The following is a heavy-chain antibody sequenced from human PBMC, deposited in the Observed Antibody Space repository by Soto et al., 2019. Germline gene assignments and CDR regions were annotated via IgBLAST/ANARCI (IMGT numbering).Heavy chain of an antibody. CDR2: ISYDGSNK. D-gene: IGHD4-17*01. J-gene: IGHJ6*02. CDR1: GFTFRVYA. Sequence: QVQLVESGGGVVQTGRSLRLSCAASGFTFRVYALHWVRQAPGKGLEWVAVISYDGSNKFYADSVKGRFTISRDNSKNTHDLPMNSLRADDAAVYYCARDGGGDTTVASQGYYGVDVWGQGTTVTVSS. CDR3: ARDGGGDTTVASQGYYGVDV. V-gene: IGHV3-30-3*01.